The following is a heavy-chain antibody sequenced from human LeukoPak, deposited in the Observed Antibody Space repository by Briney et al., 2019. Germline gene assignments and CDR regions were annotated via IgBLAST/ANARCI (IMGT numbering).Heavy chain of an antibody. V-gene: IGHV3-30*02. CDR1: GFTFSSYG. CDR3: PKEDTAGEYFDY. J-gene: IGHJ4*02. CDR2: IRYDGSNK. D-gene: IGHD5-18*01. Sequence: PRGSLRLSCAASGFTFSSYGMHWVRQAPGKGLEWVAFIRYDGSNKYYADSVKGRFTISRDNSKNTLYLQMNSLRAEDTAVYYCPKEDTAGEYFDYWGQGTLLTVSS.